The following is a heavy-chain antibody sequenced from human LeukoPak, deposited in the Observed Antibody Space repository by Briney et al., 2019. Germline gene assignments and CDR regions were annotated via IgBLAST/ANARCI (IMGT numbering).Heavy chain of an antibody. Sequence: SETLSLTCTVPGGSISTYYWSWIRQPPGKGLKWIGYIYYSRSTNYNPSLKSRVTISVDTSKNQFSLKLTSVTAADTAVYYCARGNGYNPNWGQGTLVTVSS. V-gene: IGHV4-59*01. D-gene: IGHD5-24*01. CDR1: GGSISTYY. CDR3: ARGNGYNPN. J-gene: IGHJ4*02. CDR2: IYYSRST.